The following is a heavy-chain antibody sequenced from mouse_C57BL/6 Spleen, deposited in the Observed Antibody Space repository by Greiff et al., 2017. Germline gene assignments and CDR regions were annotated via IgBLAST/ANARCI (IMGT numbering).Heavy chain of an antibody. CDR3: ARGGAPNCQFAY. V-gene: IGHV1-69*01. J-gene: IGHJ3*01. Sequence: QVQLQQPGAELVMPGASVKLSCKASGYTFTSYWMHWVKQRPGQGLEWIGEIDPSDSYTNYNQKFKGKSTLTVDKSSSTAYMQLSSLTSEDSAVYFFARGGAPNCQFAYWGQGTLVTVSA. D-gene: IGHD4-1*01. CDR2: IDPSDSYT. CDR1: GYTFTSYW.